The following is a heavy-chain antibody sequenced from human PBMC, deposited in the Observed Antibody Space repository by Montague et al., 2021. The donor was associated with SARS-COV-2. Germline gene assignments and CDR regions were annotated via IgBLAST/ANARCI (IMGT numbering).Heavy chain of an antibody. CDR3: ASSHCGGDCY. J-gene: IGHJ4*02. CDR1: GGSISYGSYV. V-gene: IGHV4-61*02. CDR2: IHTRGST. D-gene: IGHD2-21*02. Sequence: TLSLTCTVSGGSISYGSYVWTWIRQPAGKGLEWFGRIHTRGSTKYXSSVESRVAISIDTSKDQFSLELSSVTAADTAVYYCASSHCGGDCYSGQGTLVTVSS.